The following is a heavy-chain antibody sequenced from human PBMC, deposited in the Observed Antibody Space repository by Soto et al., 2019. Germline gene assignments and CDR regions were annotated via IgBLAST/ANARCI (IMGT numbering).Heavy chain of an antibody. V-gene: IGHV3-9*01. Sequence: EVQLVESGGGLVQPGRSLRLSCAASGFTFDDYAMHWVRQAPGKGLEWVSGISWNSGSISYADSVKGRFTISRDNAKNSLYLQMNSLRAEDSALYYCAKDSVIDIWSGYFVWGQGTLVTVSS. D-gene: IGHD3-3*01. CDR2: ISWNSGSI. CDR3: AKDSVIDIWSGYFV. CDR1: GFTFDDYA. J-gene: IGHJ4*02.